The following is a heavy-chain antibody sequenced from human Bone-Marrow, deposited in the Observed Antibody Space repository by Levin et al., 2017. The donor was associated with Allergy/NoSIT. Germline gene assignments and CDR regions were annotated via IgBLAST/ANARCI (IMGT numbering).Heavy chain of an antibody. D-gene: IGHD4-23*01. Sequence: LSLTCAASSFTFSSYAMSWVRQAPGKGLEWVSAISGSGGKTFYADSVKGRFTISRDNPKNRLYLQMNSLRADDTAMYYCAKGQSKEATLDFDSWGQGTLVTVSS. V-gene: IGHV3-23*01. CDR3: AKGQSKEATLDFDS. CDR2: ISGSGGKT. CDR1: SFTFSSYA. J-gene: IGHJ4*02.